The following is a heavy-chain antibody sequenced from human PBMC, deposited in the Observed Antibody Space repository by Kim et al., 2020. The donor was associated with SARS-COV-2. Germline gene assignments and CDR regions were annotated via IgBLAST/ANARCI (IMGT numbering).Heavy chain of an antibody. J-gene: IGHJ4*02. CDR2: IYYRGSS. Sequence: SETLSLTCTVSGGTINSHYWSWIRQSPGRALEWIGYIYYRGSSNYNPSLQSRVTMSLDTPKNQFSLHLRSVTAADSAVYFCASGGYYHFDSWGPGVLVTVSS. V-gene: IGHV4-59*11. CDR1: GGTINSHY. CDR3: ASGGYYHFDS. D-gene: IGHD1-26*01.